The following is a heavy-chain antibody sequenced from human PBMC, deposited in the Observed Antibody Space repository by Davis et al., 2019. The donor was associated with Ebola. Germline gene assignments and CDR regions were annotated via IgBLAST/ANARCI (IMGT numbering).Heavy chain of an antibody. CDR1: GFTFSNYA. Sequence: PGGSLRLSCASSGFTFSNYAMTWVRQAPGKGLEWVSAISGSGGSTYYADSVKGRFTISRDNSKNTLYLQMNSLRAEDTAVYYCHTVYYYYGMDVWGQGTTVTVSS. D-gene: IGHD4-17*01. J-gene: IGHJ6*02. CDR3: HTVYYYYGMDV. CDR2: ISGSGGST. V-gene: IGHV3-23*01.